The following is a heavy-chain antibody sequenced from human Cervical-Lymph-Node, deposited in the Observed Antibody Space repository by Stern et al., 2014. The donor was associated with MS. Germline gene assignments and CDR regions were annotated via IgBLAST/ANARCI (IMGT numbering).Heavy chain of an antibody. J-gene: IGHJ4*02. CDR1: GYTFTGYY. CDR3: ARTRLDIFDF. D-gene: IGHD6-19*01. V-gene: IGHV1-2*06. CDR2: INPNSGDT. Sequence: QVQLVESGAEVKKPGASVKVSCKASGYTFTGYYIHWVRQAPGQGLEWMGRINPNSGDTNFAQKLQGRVTMTTDTSITTAYMDLSRLRSADTAVYYCARTRLDIFDFWGQGTLVTVSS.